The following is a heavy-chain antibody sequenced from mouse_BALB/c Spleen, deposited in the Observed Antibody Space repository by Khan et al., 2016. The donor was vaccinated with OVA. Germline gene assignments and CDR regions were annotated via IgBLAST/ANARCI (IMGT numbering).Heavy chain of an antibody. D-gene: IGHD4-1*01. CDR3: ARMSGGDFDF. V-gene: IGHV3-2*02. CDR1: GYSITSDYA. J-gene: IGHJ2*01. CDR2: ISYSGNT. Sequence: EVQLQESGHGLVKPSQSLSLTCTVTGYSITSDYAWSWIRQFPGNKLEWMGYISYSGNTKYNPSLKSRISVTRDTSKNQFFLQLNSVTTEDTATYYCARMSGGDFDFWGQGTTLTVSS.